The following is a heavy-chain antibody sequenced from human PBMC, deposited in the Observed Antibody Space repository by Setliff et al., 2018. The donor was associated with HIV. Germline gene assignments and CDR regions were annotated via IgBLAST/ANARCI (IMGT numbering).Heavy chain of an antibody. D-gene: IGHD4-4*01. Sequence: TLSLTCTVSGGSISSGSYYWSWIRQPAGKGLEWIGRIYYSGSTYYNPSLKSRVTISVDTSKNQFSLKLSSVTAADTAVYYCARPVVDYRYYYYMDVWGKGTTVTVSS. CDR1: GGSISSGSYY. CDR2: IYYSGST. J-gene: IGHJ6*03. V-gene: IGHV4-39*01. CDR3: ARPVVDYRYYYYMDV.